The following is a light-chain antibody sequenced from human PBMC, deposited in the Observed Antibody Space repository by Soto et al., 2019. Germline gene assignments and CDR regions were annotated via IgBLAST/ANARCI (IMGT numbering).Light chain of an antibody. J-gene: IGKJ1*01. Sequence: EIVMTQSQATLSVSPGERATLSCRASQSVSSNLAWYQQKPGQAPRLLIYGASTRATGIPARFSGSGSGTDFTLTISSLQSEDFAVYYCQQYNNWPWTFGQGTKVVIK. V-gene: IGKV3-15*01. CDR3: QQYNNWPWT. CDR1: QSVSSN. CDR2: GAS.